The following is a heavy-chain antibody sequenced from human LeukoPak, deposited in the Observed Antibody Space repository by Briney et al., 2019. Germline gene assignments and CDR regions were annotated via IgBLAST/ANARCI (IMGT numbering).Heavy chain of an antibody. CDR1: GFTFSSYS. V-gene: IGHV3-48*01. Sequence: PGGSLRLSCAASGFTFSSYSMNWVRQAPGKGLEWVSYISSSSSTIYYADSVKGRFTISRDNAKNSLYLQMNSLRAEDTAVYYCAREGYDFWSGYYPDSYYYYMDVWGKGTTVTVSS. J-gene: IGHJ6*03. D-gene: IGHD3-3*01. CDR2: ISSSSSTI. CDR3: AREGYDFWSGYYPDSYYYYMDV.